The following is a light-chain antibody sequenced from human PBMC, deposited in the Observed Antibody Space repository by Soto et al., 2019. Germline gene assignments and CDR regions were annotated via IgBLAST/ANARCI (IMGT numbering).Light chain of an antibody. V-gene: IGKV1-39*01. CDR1: QSISSY. CDR2: AAS. CDR3: QQSYSTPPLT. Sequence: DIQMTQSPSSLSASVGDRVTITCRASQSISSYLNWYQQKPGKAPKLLIYAASSLQSGVPSRFRGSGSGTDFTLTISSLQPEAYATYYCQQSYSTPPLTFGGGTKVEIK. J-gene: IGKJ4*01.